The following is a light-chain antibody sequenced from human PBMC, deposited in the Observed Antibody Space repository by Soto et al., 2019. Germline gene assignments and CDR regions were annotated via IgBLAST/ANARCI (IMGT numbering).Light chain of an antibody. CDR2: DVS. CDR1: SSDVGGYNY. J-gene: IGLJ3*02. CDR3: CSYAGNYIVL. V-gene: IGLV2-11*01. Sequence: QSVLTQPRSVSGSPGQSVTISCIGTSSDVGGYNYVSWYQQHPGKAPKVMIYDVSKRPSGVPGRFSGSKSGNTASLTISGLQAEDEAEYYCCSYAGNYIVLFGGGTKVTVL.